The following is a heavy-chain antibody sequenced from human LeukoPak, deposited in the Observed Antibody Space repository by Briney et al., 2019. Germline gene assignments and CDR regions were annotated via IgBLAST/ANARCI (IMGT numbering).Heavy chain of an antibody. CDR2: IRYDGSNK. D-gene: IGHD3-16*02. CDR3: AKEIVRSHLY. V-gene: IGHV3-30*02. J-gene: IGHJ4*02. Sequence: PGGSLRLSCAASGFTFSSYAMSWVRQAPGKGLEWVAFIRYDGSNKYYADSVKGRFTISRDNSKNTLYLQMNSLRAEDTAVYYCAKEIVRSHLYWGQGTLVTVSS. CDR1: GFTFSSYA.